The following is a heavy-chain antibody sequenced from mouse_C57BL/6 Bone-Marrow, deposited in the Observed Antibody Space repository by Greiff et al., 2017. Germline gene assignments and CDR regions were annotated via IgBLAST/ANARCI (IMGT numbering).Heavy chain of an antibody. J-gene: IGHJ1*03. CDR2: ISNGGGST. D-gene: IGHD1-2*01. CDR1: GFTFSDYY. CDR3: ARHTTADV. V-gene: IGHV5-12*01. Sequence: EVKLQESGGGLVQPGGSLKLSCAASGFTFSDYYMYWVRQTPEKRLEWVAYISNGGGSTYYPDTVKGRFTISRDNAKNTLYLQMSRLKSEDTAMYYCARHTTADVWGTGTTVTVSS.